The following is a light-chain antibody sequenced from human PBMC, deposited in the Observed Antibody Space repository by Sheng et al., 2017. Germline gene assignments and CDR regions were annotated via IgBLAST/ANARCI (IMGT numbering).Light chain of an antibody. CDR2: KAS. Sequence: DIQMTQSPSTLSASVGDRVTITCRASQSISSWLAWYQQKPGKAPKLLIYKASSLESGVPSRFSGSGSGTEFTLTISSLQPDDFATYYCQQYNSPGAWTFGQRTKVEIK. CDR1: QSISSW. V-gene: IGKV1-5*03. J-gene: IGKJ1*01. CDR3: QQYNSPGAWT.